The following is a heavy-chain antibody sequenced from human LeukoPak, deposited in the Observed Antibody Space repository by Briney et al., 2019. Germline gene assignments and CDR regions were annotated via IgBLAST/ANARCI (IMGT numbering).Heavy chain of an antibody. CDR3: ARDSHWLGGTIGAFDI. J-gene: IGHJ3*02. CDR1: GFSFSTST. Sequence: GGSLRLSCAASGFSFSTSTMNWVRQAPGRGLEWVSSMSSSGSSIYYADSVKGRFTISRDNAKTSLYLQINSLRAEDTAVYYCARDSHWLGGTIGAFDIWDQGTMVTASS. D-gene: IGHD3-10*01. CDR2: MSSSGSSI. V-gene: IGHV3-21*01.